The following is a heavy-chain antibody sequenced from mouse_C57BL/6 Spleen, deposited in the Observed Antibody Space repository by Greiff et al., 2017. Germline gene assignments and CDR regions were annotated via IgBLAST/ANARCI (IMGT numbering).Heavy chain of an antibody. CDR2: IFPGSGST. CDR1: GYTFTGYW. Sequence: VQLQQSGAELMKPGASVKLSCKASGYTFTGYWIEWVKQRPGHGLEWIGEIFPGSGSTNYNVKFKGKATFTADTSSNTAYMQLSSLTTEDSAIYYCARYPIYYYCSSHFPYAKDYWGQGTSVTVSS. CDR3: ARYPIYYYCSSHFPYAKDY. D-gene: IGHD1-1*01. J-gene: IGHJ4*01. V-gene: IGHV1-9*01.